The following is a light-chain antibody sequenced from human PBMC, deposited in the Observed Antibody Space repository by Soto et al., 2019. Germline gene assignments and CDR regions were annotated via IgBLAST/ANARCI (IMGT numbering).Light chain of an antibody. CDR3: QRYGSSPPHT. Sequence: EIVLTQSPGTLSLSPGEGATLSCRASQSVRNNYLAWYQQKPGQAPRLLISGASSRATGVPDRFSGSGSGTDFTLTLSRLESEDFAVYYCQRYGSSPPHTFGQGTRLEIK. V-gene: IGKV3-20*01. J-gene: IGKJ2*01. CDR2: GAS. CDR1: QSVRNNY.